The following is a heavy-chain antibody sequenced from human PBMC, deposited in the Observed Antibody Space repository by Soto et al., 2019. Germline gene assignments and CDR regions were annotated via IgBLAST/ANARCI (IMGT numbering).Heavy chain of an antibody. D-gene: IGHD2-21*01. CDR3: AKYVDLQNDAFDI. V-gene: IGHV3-30*18. CDR2: ITCDGSST. CDR1: GFTFSRQW. Sequence: PGGSLRLSCAASGFTFSRQWMHWVRQAPGKGLVWVAVITCDGSSTYYADSVKGRFTISRDNSKNTLYLQMNSLRAEDTAVYYCAKYVDLQNDAFDIWGQGTMVTVSS. J-gene: IGHJ3*02.